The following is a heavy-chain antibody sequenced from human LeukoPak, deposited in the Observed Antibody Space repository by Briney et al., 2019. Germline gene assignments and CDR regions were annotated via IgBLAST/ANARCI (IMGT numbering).Heavy chain of an antibody. V-gene: IGHV3-66*02. D-gene: IGHD4-17*01. CDR2: LYSDGTT. CDR3: ARGLNTVTQIMTY. Sequence: GGSLRLSCAASGFPVSSNFMSWVRQAPGKGLEWVSILYSDGTTYYADSVKGRFGISRDNSKNTLYLQMNNLRTEDTAIYYCARGLNTVTQIMTYWGQGTLVTVSS. J-gene: IGHJ4*02. CDR1: GFPVSSNF.